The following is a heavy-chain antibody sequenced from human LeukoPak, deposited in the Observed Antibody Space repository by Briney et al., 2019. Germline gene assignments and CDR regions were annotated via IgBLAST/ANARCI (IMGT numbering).Heavy chain of an antibody. CDR1: GYTFTGYY. D-gene: IGHD3-3*01. CDR3: ARDDFWSGLGNYYYMDV. V-gene: IGHV1-2*02. CDR2: INPNSGGT. J-gene: IGHJ6*03. Sequence: ASVKVSCKASGYTFTGYYMHWVRQAPGQGLEWMGWINPNSGGTNYAQKFQGRVTMTRDTSIGTAYMELSRLRSDDTAVYYCARDDFWSGLGNYYYMDVWGKGTTVTVSS.